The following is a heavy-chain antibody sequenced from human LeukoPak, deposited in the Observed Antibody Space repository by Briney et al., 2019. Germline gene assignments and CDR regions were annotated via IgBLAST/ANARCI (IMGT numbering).Heavy chain of an antibody. D-gene: IGHD1-26*01. Sequence: GASVKVSCKASGYTFTSYYIHWVRQAPGQGLEWMGLINPSGGSTNYAQKFQGRVTMTRDTSISTAYMELSRLRSDDTAVYYCARDTTQWELGYWGQGTLVTVSS. CDR1: GYTFTSYY. CDR3: ARDTTQWELGY. V-gene: IGHV1-2*02. J-gene: IGHJ4*02. CDR2: INPSGGST.